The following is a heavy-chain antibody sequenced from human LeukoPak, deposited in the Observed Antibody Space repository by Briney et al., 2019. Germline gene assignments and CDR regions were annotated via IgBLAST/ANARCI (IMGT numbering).Heavy chain of an antibody. CDR2: ICYSGST. D-gene: IGHD3-3*01. CDR3: ARFWSGNYYYGMDV. CDR1: GGSISSYY. J-gene: IGHJ6*02. V-gene: IGHV4-59*01. Sequence: SETLSLTCTVSGGSISSYYWSWIRQPPGKGLEWIGYICYSGSTNYNPSLKSRVTISVDTSKNQFSLKLSSVTAADTAVYYCARFWSGNYYYGMDVWGQGTTVTVSS.